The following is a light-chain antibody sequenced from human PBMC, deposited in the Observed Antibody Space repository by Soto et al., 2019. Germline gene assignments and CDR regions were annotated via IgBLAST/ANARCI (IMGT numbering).Light chain of an antibody. CDR3: LLYYGATGV. CDR2: XTS. Sequence: QAVVTQEPSLTVSPGGTVTLTCASSTGAVTSGYYPNWFQQKPGQAPRALIXXTSNKHXXXPXRXXGSLLGGKAALTLSGVQPEDEAEYFCLLYYGATGVFGGGTKLTVL. V-gene: IGLV7-43*01. J-gene: IGLJ2*01. CDR1: TGAVTSGYY.